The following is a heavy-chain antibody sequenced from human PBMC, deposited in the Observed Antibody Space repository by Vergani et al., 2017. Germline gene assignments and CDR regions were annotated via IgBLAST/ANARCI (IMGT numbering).Heavy chain of an antibody. D-gene: IGHD6-6*01. CDR3: ARRWQLVPQGWAGYYGMDV. J-gene: IGHJ6*04. CDR2: ISSSGRTI. CDR1: GFTFSDYY. Sequence: QVQLVESGGGLVKPGGSLRLSCAASGFTFSDYYMSWIRQAPGKGLEWVSYISSSGRTIYYAESVKGRFTISRDNAKNSLYRQRNRLRAEDTAVYYWARRWQLVPQGWAGYYGMDVWGEGTTVTVSS. V-gene: IGHV3-11*04.